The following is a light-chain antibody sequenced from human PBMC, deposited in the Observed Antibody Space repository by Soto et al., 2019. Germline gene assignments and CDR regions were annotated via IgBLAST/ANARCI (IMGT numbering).Light chain of an antibody. V-gene: IGLV2-8*01. CDR3: AAWDDSLNGPV. CDR1: SSDVGSYNY. J-gene: IGLJ3*02. CDR2: EVS. Sequence: QPALTQPASASGSPGQSVTISCTGTSSDVGSYNYVSWYQQHPGKAPKLMIYEVSQRPSGVPDRFSGSKSGNTASLTVSGLQAEDEADFYCAAWDDSLNGPVFGGGTKVTVL.